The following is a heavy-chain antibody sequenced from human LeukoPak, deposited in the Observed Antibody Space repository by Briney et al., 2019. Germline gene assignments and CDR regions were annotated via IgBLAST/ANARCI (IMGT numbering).Heavy chain of an antibody. CDR1: GFTFSSYA. CDR3: AKDRAYYYDSSGYNFDY. J-gene: IGHJ4*02. V-gene: IGHV3-23*01. Sequence: GGSLRLSCAASGFTFSSYAMSWVRQAPGKGLEWVSGISGSGGSTYYADSVKGRFTISRDNSKNTLYLQMNSLRAEDTAVYYCAKDRAYYYDSSGYNFDYWGQGTLVTVSS. D-gene: IGHD3-22*01. CDR2: ISGSGGST.